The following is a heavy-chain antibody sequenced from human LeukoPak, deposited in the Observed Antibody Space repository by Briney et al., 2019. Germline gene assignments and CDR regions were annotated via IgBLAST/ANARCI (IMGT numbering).Heavy chain of an antibody. D-gene: IGHD2-2*01. Sequence: SETLSLTCAVYGASFSGYYWSWLRQPPGKGLEWIGEINHSGSTNYNPSLKSRVTISVDTSKNQFSLKLSSVTAADTAVYYCARRTDCSSTSCYRTSYYGMDVWGQGTTVTVSS. J-gene: IGHJ6*02. CDR1: GASFSGYY. CDR3: ARRTDCSSTSCYRTSYYGMDV. CDR2: INHSGST. V-gene: IGHV4-34*01.